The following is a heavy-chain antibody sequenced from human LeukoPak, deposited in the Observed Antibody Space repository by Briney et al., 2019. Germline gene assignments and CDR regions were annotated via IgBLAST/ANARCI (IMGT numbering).Heavy chain of an antibody. CDR2: ISYDGSNK. CDR1: GFTFSSYA. CDR3: ASPYSSSSGY. V-gene: IGHV3-30*01. D-gene: IGHD6-6*01. J-gene: IGHJ4*02. Sequence: GGSLRLSCAASGFTFSSYAMHWVRQAPGKGLEWVAVISYDGSNKYYADSVKGRFTISRDNSKNTLYLQMNSLRAEDTAVYYCASPYSSSSGYWRQGTLVTVPS.